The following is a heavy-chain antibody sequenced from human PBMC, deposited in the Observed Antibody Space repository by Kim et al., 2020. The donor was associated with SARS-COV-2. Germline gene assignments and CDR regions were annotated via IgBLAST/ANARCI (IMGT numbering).Heavy chain of an antibody. Sequence: SETLSLTCTVSGGSISATIYYWGWVRQPPGRGFEWIGTIFYTGSTFYNPSLKSRVTISVDTSKNQFSLKLSSVTAADTAFYYCVRDAFGEPMGSGWFDPWGQGTLVTVSS. CDR2: IFYTGST. CDR3: VRDAFGEPMGSGWFDP. J-gene: IGHJ5*02. V-gene: IGHV4-39*07. D-gene: IGHD3-10*01. CDR1: GGSISATIYY.